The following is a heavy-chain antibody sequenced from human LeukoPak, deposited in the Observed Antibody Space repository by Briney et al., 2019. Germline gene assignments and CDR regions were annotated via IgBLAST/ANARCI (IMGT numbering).Heavy chain of an antibody. CDR3: ARGRPHAYYYDSSGYYYFDY. Sequence: SETLSLTCTVSGGSISGGGYYWSWIRQHPGKGLEWIGYIYYSGSTYYNPSLKSRVTISVDTSKNQFSLKLSSVTAADTAVYYCARGRPHAYYYDSSGYYYFDYWGQGTLVTVSS. CDR2: IYYSGST. V-gene: IGHV4-31*03. D-gene: IGHD3-22*01. CDR1: GGSISGGGYY. J-gene: IGHJ4*02.